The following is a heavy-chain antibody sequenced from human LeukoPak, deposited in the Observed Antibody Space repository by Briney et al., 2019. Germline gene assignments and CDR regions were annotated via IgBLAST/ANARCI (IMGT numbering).Heavy chain of an antibody. CDR3: ARTEYSSNWYYYYYYMDV. J-gene: IGHJ6*03. Sequence: ASVKVSCKASGYTFTSYGISWVRQAPGQGLEWMGWISAYNGNTNYAQKLQGRVTMTTDTSTSTAYMELRSLRSDDTAVYYCARTEYSSNWYYYYYYMDVWGKGTTVTVSS. V-gene: IGHV1-18*01. CDR2: ISAYNGNT. CDR1: GYTFTSYG. D-gene: IGHD6-13*01.